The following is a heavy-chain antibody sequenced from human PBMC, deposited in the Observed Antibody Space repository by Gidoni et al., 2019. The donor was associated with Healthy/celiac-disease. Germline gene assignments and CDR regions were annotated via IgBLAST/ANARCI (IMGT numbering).Heavy chain of an antibody. CDR3: ARVGYYDYVWGSYRKPIFDY. CDR2: INHSGST. D-gene: IGHD3-16*02. V-gene: IGHV4-34*01. CDR1: GGSFSGYY. Sequence: QVQLQQWGAGLLKPSETLSLNCAVYGGSFSGYYWSWIRQPPGKGLEWIGEINHSGSTNYNPSLKSRVTISVDTSKNQFSLKLSSVTAADTAVYYCARVGYYDYVWGSYRKPIFDYWGQGTLVTVSS. J-gene: IGHJ4*02.